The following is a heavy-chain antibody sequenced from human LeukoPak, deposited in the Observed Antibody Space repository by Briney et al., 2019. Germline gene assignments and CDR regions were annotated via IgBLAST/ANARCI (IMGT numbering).Heavy chain of an antibody. Sequence: ASVKVSCKASGYTFTSYGISWVRQAPGQGLEWMGIINPSGGSTSYAQKFQGRVTMTRDTSTSTVYMELSSLRSEDTAVYYCARDRLGVDYWGQGTLVTVSS. CDR1: GYTFTSYG. CDR2: INPSGGST. J-gene: IGHJ4*02. CDR3: ARDRLGVDY. D-gene: IGHD3-16*01. V-gene: IGHV1-46*01.